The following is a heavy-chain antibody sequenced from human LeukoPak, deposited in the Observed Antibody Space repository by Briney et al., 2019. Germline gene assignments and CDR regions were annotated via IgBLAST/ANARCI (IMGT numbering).Heavy chain of an antibody. V-gene: IGHV1-69*13. CDR3: ARGRSGQQLVPPFHY. D-gene: IGHD6-13*01. Sequence: GASVKVSCKASGYTFTSYGISWVRQAPGQGLEWMGGIIPIFGTANYAQKFQGRVTITADESTSTAYMELGSLRSEDTAVYYCARGRSGQQLVPPFHYWGQGTLVTVSS. CDR2: IIPIFGTA. CDR1: GYTFTSYG. J-gene: IGHJ4*02.